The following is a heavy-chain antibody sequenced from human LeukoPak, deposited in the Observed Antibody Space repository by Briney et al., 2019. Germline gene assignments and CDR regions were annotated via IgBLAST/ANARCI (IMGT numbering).Heavy chain of an antibody. J-gene: IGHJ4*02. CDR3: ARGPSSSSVDY. CDR1: GGSISSGGYY. Sequence: SQTLSLTCTVSGGSISSGGYYWSWIRQHPGTGLEWIGYIYYSGSTYYNPSLKSRVTISVDTSKNQFSLKLSSVTAADTAVYYCARGPSSSSVDYWGQGTLVTVSS. D-gene: IGHD6-6*01. CDR2: IYYSGST. V-gene: IGHV4-31*03.